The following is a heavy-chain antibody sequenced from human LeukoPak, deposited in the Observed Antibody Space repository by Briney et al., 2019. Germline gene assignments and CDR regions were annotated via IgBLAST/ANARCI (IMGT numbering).Heavy chain of an antibody. Sequence: AGGSLILSCAAAGFTCSSYGMHWVRQAPGKGLEWVAFIRYDGSNKYYADSVKGRFTISRDNSKNTLYLQMNSLRAEDTAVYYCAKSPTMVRGGIDYWGQGTLVTVSS. CDR2: IRYDGSNK. J-gene: IGHJ4*02. V-gene: IGHV3-30*02. D-gene: IGHD3-10*01. CDR1: GFTCSSYG. CDR3: AKSPTMVRGGIDY.